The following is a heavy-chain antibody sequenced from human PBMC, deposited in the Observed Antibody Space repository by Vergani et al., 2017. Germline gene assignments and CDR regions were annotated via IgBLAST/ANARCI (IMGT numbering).Heavy chain of an antibody. D-gene: IGHD3-3*01. Sequence: EVQLLESGGGLVQPGGSLRLSCAASGFTFSSYAMSWVRQAPGKGLEWVSAISGSGGSTYYADSVKGRFTISRENAKNSLYLQMNSLRAEDTALYHCARGTSGVAPFDYWGQGTLVTVSS. CDR3: ARGTSGVAPFDY. CDR2: ISGSGGST. CDR1: GFTFSSYA. V-gene: IGHV3-23*01. J-gene: IGHJ4*02.